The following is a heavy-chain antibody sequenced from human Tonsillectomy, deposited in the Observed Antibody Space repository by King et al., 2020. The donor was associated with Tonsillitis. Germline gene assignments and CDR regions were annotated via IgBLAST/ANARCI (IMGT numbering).Heavy chain of an antibody. V-gene: IGHV3-11*01. CDR1: EFTFSDYS. CDR3: ARGINYYDFWSGYPLYFDY. D-gene: IGHD3-3*01. CDR2: ITSGSTI. J-gene: IGHJ4*02. Sequence: QVQLVQSGGGLVKPGGSLRLSCAASEFTFSDYSMSWIRQAPGKGLEWLPYITSGSTIYYADSVKVRFTISRDNAKNSLYLQMNSLRAEDTAVYYCARGINYYDFWSGYPLYFDYWGQGTLVTVSS.